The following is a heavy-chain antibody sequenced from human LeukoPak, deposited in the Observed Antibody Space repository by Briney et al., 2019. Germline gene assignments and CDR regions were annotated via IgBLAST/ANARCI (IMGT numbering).Heavy chain of an antibody. J-gene: IGHJ6*02. Sequence: SETLSLTCTVSGGSISSYYWSWIRQPPGEGLEWIGYIYYSGSTNYNPSLKSRVTISVDTSKNQFSLELSSVTAADTAVYYCATSMAGGHLWSGYYDYYYGMDVWGQGTTVTVSS. CDR1: GGSISSYY. CDR3: ATSMAGGHLWSGYYDYYYGMDV. D-gene: IGHD3-3*02. V-gene: IGHV4-59*01. CDR2: IYYSGST.